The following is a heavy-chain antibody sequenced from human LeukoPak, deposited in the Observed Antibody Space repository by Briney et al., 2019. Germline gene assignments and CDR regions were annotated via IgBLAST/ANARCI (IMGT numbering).Heavy chain of an antibody. CDR3: ARDKMATIDY. J-gene: IGHJ4*02. V-gene: IGHV3-21*01. Sequence: KPGGSLRLSCAASGFTFSSYSMNWVRQATGKGLEWVSSISSSSSYIYYADSVKGRFTISRDNAKNSLYLQMNSLRAEDTAVYYCARDKMATIDYWGQGTLVTVSS. D-gene: IGHD5-24*01. CDR2: ISSSSSYI. CDR1: GFTFSSYS.